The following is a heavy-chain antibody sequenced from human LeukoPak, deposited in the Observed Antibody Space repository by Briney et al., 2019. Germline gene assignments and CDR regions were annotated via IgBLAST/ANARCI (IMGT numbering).Heavy chain of an antibody. Sequence: PSETLSLTCTVSNYSITSGYYWGWIRPPPGKGLEWIGCIYHSGTTYYNPSLKSRVTISVDTSKNQFSLNLSSVTAADTAVYYCARVSRGYDILYWGQGTLVAVSS. CDR2: IYHSGTT. J-gene: IGHJ4*02. CDR1: NYSITSGYY. CDR3: ARVSRGYDILY. D-gene: IGHD3-9*01. V-gene: IGHV4-38-2*02.